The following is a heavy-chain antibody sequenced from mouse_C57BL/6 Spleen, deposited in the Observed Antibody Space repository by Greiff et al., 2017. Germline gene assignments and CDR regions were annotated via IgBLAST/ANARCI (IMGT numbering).Heavy chain of an antibody. CDR3: AGADYYDYEGFDY. Sequence: EVQLQQSVAELVRPGASVKLSCTASGFNIKNTYMHWVKQGPEQGLEWIGRIDPANGNTKYAPKFQGKATITADTSSNTAYLQLSSLSSEDTAIYYGAGADYYDYEGFDYWGQGTTLTVSS. D-gene: IGHD2-4*01. CDR2: IDPANGNT. V-gene: IGHV14-3*01. J-gene: IGHJ2*01. CDR1: GFNIKNTY.